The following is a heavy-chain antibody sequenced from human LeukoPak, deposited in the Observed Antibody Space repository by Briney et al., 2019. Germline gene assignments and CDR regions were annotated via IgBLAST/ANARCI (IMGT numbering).Heavy chain of an antibody. J-gene: IGHJ4*02. CDR3: ARGTHPHPGAF. CDR2: INHSGST. D-gene: IGHD4/OR15-4a*01. V-gene: IGHV4-34*01. Sequence: PSETLSLTCAVYGGSFSSYYWSWIRQPLGKGLEWIGEINHSGSTNYNPSLKSRVTISVDTSKNQFSLKVSSVTAADTAVYYCARGTHPHPGAFWGQGTLVTVSS. CDR1: GGSFSSYY.